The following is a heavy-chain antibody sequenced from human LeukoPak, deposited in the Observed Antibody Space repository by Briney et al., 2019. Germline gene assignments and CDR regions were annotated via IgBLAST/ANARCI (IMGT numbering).Heavy chain of an antibody. Sequence: PSETLSLTCAVYGGSFSGYYWSWIRQPPGKGLEWIGEINHSGNSNYNPSLKSRVTISADSSRNQFSLKLTSVTAADTAVYHCAKNGQSGFSFDPWGQGTLVTVSS. V-gene: IGHV4-34*01. CDR1: GGSFSGYY. CDR3: AKNGQSGFSFDP. J-gene: IGHJ5*02. CDR2: INHSGNS. D-gene: IGHD1-26*01.